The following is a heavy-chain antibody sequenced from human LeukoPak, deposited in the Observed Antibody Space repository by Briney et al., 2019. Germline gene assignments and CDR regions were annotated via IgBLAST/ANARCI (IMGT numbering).Heavy chain of an antibody. V-gene: IGHV3-64*01. Sequence: GGSLRLSCAASGFTFSSYAMHWVRQAPGKGLEYVSAISSNGGSTYYANSVKGRFTISRDNSKNTLYLQMGSLRAEDMAVYYCARGGGANIVVVTATVFDYWGQGTLVTVSS. CDR2: ISSNGGST. J-gene: IGHJ4*02. CDR3: ARGGGANIVVVTATVFDY. CDR1: GFTFSSYA. D-gene: IGHD2-21*02.